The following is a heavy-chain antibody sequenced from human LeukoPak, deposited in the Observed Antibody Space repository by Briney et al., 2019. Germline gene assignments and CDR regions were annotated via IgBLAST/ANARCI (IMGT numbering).Heavy chain of an antibody. CDR2: IWYDGSNK. D-gene: IGHD6-13*01. V-gene: IGHV3-33*01. CDR1: GFIFSNYG. Sequence: GGSLRLSCAASGFIFSNYGMHWVRQAPGKGLEWVAVIWYDGSNKYYGDSVKGRFTISRDNSKNTLYLEMNSLRAEDTAVYYCALTNAQGPHSSSWHSIDYWGQGTLVTVSS. J-gene: IGHJ4*02. CDR3: ALTNAQGPHSSSWHSIDY.